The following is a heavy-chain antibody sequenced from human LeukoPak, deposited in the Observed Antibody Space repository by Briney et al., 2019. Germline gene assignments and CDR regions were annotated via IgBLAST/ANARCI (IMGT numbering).Heavy chain of an antibody. D-gene: IGHD6-19*01. J-gene: IGHJ4*02. CDR1: GFTFSSYG. CDR3: AKDSDGSGWYPQGLYFDY. Sequence: PGGSLRLSCAASGFTFSSYGMSWVRQAPGKGLEWVSAISGSGGSTYYADSVKGRFTISGDNSKNTLYLQMNSLRAEDTAVYYCAKDSDGSGWYPQGLYFDYWGQGTLVTVSS. CDR2: ISGSGGST. V-gene: IGHV3-23*01.